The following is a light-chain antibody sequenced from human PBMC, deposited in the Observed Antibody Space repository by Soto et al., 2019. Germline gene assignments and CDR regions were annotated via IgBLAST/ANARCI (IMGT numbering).Light chain of an antibody. CDR2: DAA. Sequence: DIQMTQSPSTLSASVGDRVTITCRASQSVSIWLAWYQQKPGKAPRLLIYDAASLKTGVPSRFSGSGSGTEFALEISSLQPEDFATYYCQQLITYPQTFGQGTKVDIK. CDR3: QQLITYPQT. CDR1: QSVSIW. J-gene: IGKJ1*01. V-gene: IGKV1-5*01.